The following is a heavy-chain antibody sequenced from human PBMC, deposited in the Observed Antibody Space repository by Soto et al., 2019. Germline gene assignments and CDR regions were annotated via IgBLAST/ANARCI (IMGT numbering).Heavy chain of an antibody. Sequence: GGSLRLSCAASGFTFSSYAMHWVRQAPGKGLEYVSAISSNGGSTYYANSVKGRFTISRDNSKNTLYLQMGSLRAEDMAVYYCARGYSGYDDYYMDVWGKGTTVTVSS. J-gene: IGHJ6*03. CDR2: ISSNGGST. CDR3: ARGYSGYDDYYMDV. V-gene: IGHV3-64*01. D-gene: IGHD5-12*01. CDR1: GFTFSSYA.